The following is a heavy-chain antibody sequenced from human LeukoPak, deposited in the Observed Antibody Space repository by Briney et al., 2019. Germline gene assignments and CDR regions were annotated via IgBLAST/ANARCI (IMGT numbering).Heavy chain of an antibody. Sequence: GESLRISCKGSGDRFTSYWISWVRQMPGTGLEWMGRIDPSDSYTNHSPSFQGHLTISADKSISTAYLQWSSLKASDTAMYYCARHQLLGPCFKGVCLDAFDIWGQGTMVTVSS. CDR3: ARHQLLGPCFKGVCLDAFDI. CDR1: GDRFTSYW. CDR2: IDPSDSYT. J-gene: IGHJ3*02. D-gene: IGHD2-8*01. V-gene: IGHV5-10-1*01.